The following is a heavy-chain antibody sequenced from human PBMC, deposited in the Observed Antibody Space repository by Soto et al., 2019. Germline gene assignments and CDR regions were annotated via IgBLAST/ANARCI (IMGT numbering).Heavy chain of an antibody. CDR1: GGSISSGGYY. Sequence: QVQLQESGPGLVKPSQTLSLTCTVSGGSISSGGYYWSWIRQHPGKGLEWIGYIYYSGSTYYNPSLESLVNISVDTSKHQFSLKLSSVTAADTVVSYCAREGIAVDCFDYWGQGTLVTVSS. CDR3: AREGIAVDCFDY. J-gene: IGHJ4*02. D-gene: IGHD6-19*01. V-gene: IGHV4-31*01. CDR2: IYYSGST.